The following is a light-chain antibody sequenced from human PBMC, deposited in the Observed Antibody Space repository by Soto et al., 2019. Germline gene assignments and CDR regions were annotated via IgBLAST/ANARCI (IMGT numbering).Light chain of an antibody. J-gene: IGKJ5*01. CDR1: QSVSSY. V-gene: IGKV3-11*01. Sequence: EIVLTQSPATLSLSPGERATLSCRASQSVSSYLAWYQQKPGQAPSLLIYDASNRATGIPARFSGSGSGTEFTLTISSLEPEDFAIYYCQQRSTWPSFGQGTRLEIK. CDR3: QQRSTWPS. CDR2: DAS.